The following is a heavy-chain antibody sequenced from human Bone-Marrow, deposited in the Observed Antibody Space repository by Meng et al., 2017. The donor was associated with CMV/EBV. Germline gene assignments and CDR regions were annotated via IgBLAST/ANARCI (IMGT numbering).Heavy chain of an antibody. V-gene: IGHV1-18*01. CDR1: GYTFTSYG. D-gene: IGHD1-26*01. CDR3: AKDWWSGSYYDY. J-gene: IGHJ4*02. CDR2: ISAYNGNT. Sequence: QAQLGQSGAGVKKPGASVKVSCKASGYTFTSYGISWVRQAPGQGLEWMGWISAYNGNTNYAQKLQGRVTMTTDTSTSTAYMELRSLRSDDTAVYYCAKDWWSGSYYDYWGQGTLVTVSS.